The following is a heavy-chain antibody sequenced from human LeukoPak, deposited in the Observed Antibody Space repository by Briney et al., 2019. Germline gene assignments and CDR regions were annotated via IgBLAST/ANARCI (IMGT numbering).Heavy chain of an antibody. J-gene: IGHJ4*02. D-gene: IGHD6-13*01. CDR2: INWNGGST. CDR1: GFTFDDYG. V-gene: IGHV3-20*04. Sequence: GGSLRLSCAASGFTFDDYGMSWVRQAPGKGLEWVSGINWNGGSTGYADSVKGRFTISRDNAKNSLYLQMNSLRAEDTALYYCARGKDQVYGSSWYYFDYWGQGTLVTVSS. CDR3: ARGKDQVYGSSWYYFDY.